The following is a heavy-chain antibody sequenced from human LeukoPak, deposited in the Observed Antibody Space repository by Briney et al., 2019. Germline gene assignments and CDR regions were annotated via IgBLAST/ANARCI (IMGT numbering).Heavy chain of an antibody. D-gene: IGHD3-10*01. Sequence: PGRSLRLSCAASGFTFSSSGMHWVRQAPGKGLEWVAVISYDGGNKYYADSVKGRFTISRDNSKNTLYLQMNSLIPEDTAVYYCAKWRIRWDDFGGFDYWGQGTLVTVSS. CDR3: AKWRIRWDDFGGFDY. CDR1: GFTFSSSG. J-gene: IGHJ4*02. V-gene: IGHV3-30*18. CDR2: ISYDGGNK.